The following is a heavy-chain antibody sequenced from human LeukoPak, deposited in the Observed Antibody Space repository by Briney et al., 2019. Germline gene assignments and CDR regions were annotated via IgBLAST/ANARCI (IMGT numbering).Heavy chain of an antibody. CDR1: GGSISSGGYY. D-gene: IGHD4-17*01. J-gene: IGHJ4*02. CDR2: IYYSGST. V-gene: IGHV4-31*03. Sequence: SETLSLTCTVSGGSISSGGYYWSWIRQHPGKGLEWIGCIYYSGSTYYNPSLKSRVTISVDTSKNQFSLKLSSVTAADTAVYYCASLLTTVTPYYFDYWGQGTLVTVSS. CDR3: ASLLTTVTPYYFDY.